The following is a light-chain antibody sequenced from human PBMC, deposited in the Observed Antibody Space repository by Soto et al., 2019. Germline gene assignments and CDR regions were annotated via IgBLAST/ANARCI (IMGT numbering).Light chain of an antibody. V-gene: IGKV1-27*01. J-gene: IGKJ4*01. Sequence: ILMAQSPSSFSSSTGDIFSITFRATQDIGTYLAWYQQIPGKAPKLLIYDASTLQTGVPSRFSGSGSGTDFTLTISSLQPEDVAAYYCQKYNSAPLTFGGGTKVDIK. CDR3: QKYNSAPLT. CDR2: DAS. CDR1: QDIGTY.